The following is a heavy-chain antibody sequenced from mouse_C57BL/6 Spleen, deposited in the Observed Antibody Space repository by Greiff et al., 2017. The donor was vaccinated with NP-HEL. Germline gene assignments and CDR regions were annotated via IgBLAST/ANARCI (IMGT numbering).Heavy chain of an antibody. D-gene: IGHD2-4*01. CDR3: ARDDYEYWYFDV. CDR1: GYAFSSSW. CDR2: IYPGDGDT. Sequence: QVQLQQSGPELVKPGASVKISCKASGYAFSSSWMNWVKQRPGKGLEWIGRIYPGDGDTNYNGKFKGKATLTADKSSSTAYMQLSSLTSEDSAVYFCARDDYEYWYFDVWGTGTTVTVSS. V-gene: IGHV1-82*01. J-gene: IGHJ1*03.